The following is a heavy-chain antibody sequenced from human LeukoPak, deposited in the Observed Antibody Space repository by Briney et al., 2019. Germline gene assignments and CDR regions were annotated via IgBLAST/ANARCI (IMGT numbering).Heavy chain of an antibody. CDR1: GGSISTYY. V-gene: IGHV4-4*07. D-gene: IGHD5-18*01. CDR2: MYISGRT. J-gene: IGHJ4*02. CDR3: AREASDTAMATYYFDY. Sequence: SETLSLTCTVSGGSISTYYWSSIRQPGGKGLEWIGRMYISGRTNYNPSRQSRVTMSVDTSRTQIYLNLRSVTAADTAVYSCAREASDTAMATYYFDYWGQGTLVTVSS.